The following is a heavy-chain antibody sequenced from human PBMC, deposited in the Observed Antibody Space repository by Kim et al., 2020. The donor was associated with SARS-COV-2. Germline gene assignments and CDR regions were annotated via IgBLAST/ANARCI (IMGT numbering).Heavy chain of an antibody. J-gene: IGHJ6*02. Sequence: EADSERGRFTTSRDNYKNTLYLQMSSLRAEETAVYYCAREILAGGGGMDVWGRGTTVPVSS. CDR3: AREILAGGGGMDV. V-gene: IGHV3-30*07.